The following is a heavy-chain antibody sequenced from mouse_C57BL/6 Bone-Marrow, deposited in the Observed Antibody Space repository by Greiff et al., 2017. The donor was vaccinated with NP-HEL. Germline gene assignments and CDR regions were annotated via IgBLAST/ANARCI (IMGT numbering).Heavy chain of an antibody. CDR1: YFAFMASA. J-gene: IGHJ4*01. V-gene: IGHV1-49*01. D-gene: IGHD1-1*01. CDR3: ERGYGSRDYYAMDY. Sequence: LKESGAELVRPGSSVKLSCKDSYFAFMASAMHWVKQRPGHGLEWIGSFTMYSDATEYSENFKGKATLTANTSSSTAYMELSSLTSEDSAVNYCERGYGSRDYYAMDYWGQGTSVTVSS. CDR2: FTMYSDAT.